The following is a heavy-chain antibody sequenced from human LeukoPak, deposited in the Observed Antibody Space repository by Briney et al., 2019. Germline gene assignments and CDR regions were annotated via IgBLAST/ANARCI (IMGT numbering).Heavy chain of an antibody. J-gene: IGHJ4*02. Sequence: PGGSLRLSCAASGFTFSSYSMNWVRQAPGKGLEWVSYISSSSSTIYYADSVKGRFTISRDNAKNSLYLQMNSLRAEDTAVYYCARDQLAAAGAYWGQGTLVTVSS. CDR2: ISSSSSTI. CDR3: ARDQLAAAGAY. V-gene: IGHV3-48*01. CDR1: GFTFSSYS. D-gene: IGHD6-13*01.